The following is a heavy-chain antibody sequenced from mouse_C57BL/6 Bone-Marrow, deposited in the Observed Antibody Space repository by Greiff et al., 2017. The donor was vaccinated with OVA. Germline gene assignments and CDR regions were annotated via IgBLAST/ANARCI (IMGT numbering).Heavy chain of an antibody. CDR2: IYPGGGYT. J-gene: IGHJ4*01. Sequence: VQLQESGAELVRPGTSVKMSCKASGYTFTNYWIGWAKQRPGHGLEWIGDIYPGGGYTNYNEKFKGKATLTADKSSSTAYMQFSSLTSEDSAIYYCARVGGSSDDFSAMDYWGEKAPDTASS. CDR3: ARVGGSSDDFSAMDY. D-gene: IGHD1-1*01. V-gene: IGHV1-63*01. CDR1: GYTFTNYW.